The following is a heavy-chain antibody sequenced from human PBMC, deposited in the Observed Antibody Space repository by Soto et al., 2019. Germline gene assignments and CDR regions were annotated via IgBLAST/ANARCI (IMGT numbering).Heavy chain of an antibody. CDR1: GCSVSSVSHY. V-gene: IGHV4-61*01. D-gene: IGHD3-3*01. Sequence: SESLSLTCPVSGCSVSSVSHYWSWIRLPPGKGLEWIGYIYHSGITNYNPSLESRVNISVDTSKNQFSLRLNSVTAADTAVYYCARQGADDFWSGYPNWFDPWGLGTLVTVSS. CDR3: ARQGADDFWSGYPNWFDP. J-gene: IGHJ5*02. CDR2: IYHSGIT.